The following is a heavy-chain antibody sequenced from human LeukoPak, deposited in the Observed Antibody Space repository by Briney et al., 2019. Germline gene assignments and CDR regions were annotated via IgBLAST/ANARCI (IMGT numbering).Heavy chain of an antibody. J-gene: IGHJ4*02. Sequence: GGSLRLSCAASGFIFSSYGMHWVHQAPGKGLEWVAFIRSDGSDKYYAGSVKGRFTISRDNSKNTLYLQMNSLRAEDTAVYYRAKHDSSSYYWGQGTLVTVSS. CDR2: IRSDGSDK. V-gene: IGHV3-30*02. D-gene: IGHD3-22*01. CDR1: GFIFSSYG. CDR3: AKHDSSSYY.